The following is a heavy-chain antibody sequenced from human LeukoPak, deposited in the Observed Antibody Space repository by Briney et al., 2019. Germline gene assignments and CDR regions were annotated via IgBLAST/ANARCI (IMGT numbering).Heavy chain of an antibody. Sequence: PGESLRLSCAASGFTFSSYGMHWVRQAPGKGLEWVAFIRYDGSNKYYADSVKGRFTISRDNSKNTLYLQMNSLRAEDTAVYYCANLNYDFWSGYYSYFDYWGQGTLVTVSS. CDR3: ANLNYDFWSGYYSYFDY. CDR1: GFTFSSYG. J-gene: IGHJ4*02. V-gene: IGHV3-30*02. CDR2: IRYDGSNK. D-gene: IGHD3-3*01.